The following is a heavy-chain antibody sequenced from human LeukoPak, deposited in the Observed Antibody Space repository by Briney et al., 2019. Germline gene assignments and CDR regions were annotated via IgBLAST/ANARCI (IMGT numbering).Heavy chain of an antibody. J-gene: IGHJ3*02. Sequence: GESLKISCKGSGYSFTSYWIGWVRQMPGKGLEWMGIIYPGDSDARYSPSFQGQVTISADKSINTAYLQWHSLKASDTAMYYCARPTRANNAAFDIWGQGTMVTVSS. V-gene: IGHV5-51*01. CDR2: IYPGDSDA. D-gene: IGHD2-8*01. CDR1: GYSFTSYW. CDR3: ARPTRANNAAFDI.